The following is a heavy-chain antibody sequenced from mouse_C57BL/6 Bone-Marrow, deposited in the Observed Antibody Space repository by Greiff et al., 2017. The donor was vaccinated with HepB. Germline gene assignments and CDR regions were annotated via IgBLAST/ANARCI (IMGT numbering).Heavy chain of an antibody. J-gene: IGHJ3*01. V-gene: IGHV1-62-2*01. D-gene: IGHD2-14*01. Sequence: LVESGAELVKPGASVKLSCKASGYTFTEYTIHWVKQRSGQGLEWIGWFYPGSGSIRYNEKFKDKATLTADKSSSTVYMELSRLTSEDSAVYFCARHEDGYSWFAYWGQGTLVTVSA. CDR3: ARHEDGYSWFAY. CDR1: GYTFTEYT. CDR2: FYPGSGSI.